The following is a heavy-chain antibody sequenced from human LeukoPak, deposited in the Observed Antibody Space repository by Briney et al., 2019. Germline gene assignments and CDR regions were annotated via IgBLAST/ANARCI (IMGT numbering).Heavy chain of an antibody. J-gene: IGHJ4*02. CDR2: IYYSGST. V-gene: IGHV4-59*01. CDR3: ARGVLDYDFWSGYYTGIGGHFDY. Sequence: SETLSLTCTVSGVSISSYYWSWIRQPPGKGLEWIGYIYYSGSTNYNPSLKSRVTISVDTSKNQFSLKLSSVTAADTAVYYCARGVLDYDFWSGYYTGIGGHFDYWGQGTLVTVSS. CDR1: GVSISSYY. D-gene: IGHD3-3*01.